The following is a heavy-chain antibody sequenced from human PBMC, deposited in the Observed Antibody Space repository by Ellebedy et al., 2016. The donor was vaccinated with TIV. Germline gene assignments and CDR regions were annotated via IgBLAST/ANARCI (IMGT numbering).Heavy chain of an antibody. CDR2: ISSSATYI. CDR3: ARPGASYSSSWYDFDC. J-gene: IGHJ4*02. D-gene: IGHD6-13*01. CDR1: GFTFSSFT. Sequence: GESLKISCAASGFTFSSFTMNWVRQAPGKGLEWVSSISSSATYIHNAASVKGRFTISRDNAKNSLYLQMNSLRVEDTAVYYCARPGASYSSSWYDFDCWGQGTLVTVSS. V-gene: IGHV3-21*01.